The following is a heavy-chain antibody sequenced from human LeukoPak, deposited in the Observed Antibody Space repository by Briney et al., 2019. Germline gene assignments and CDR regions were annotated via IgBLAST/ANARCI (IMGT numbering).Heavy chain of an antibody. Sequence: ASVKVSCKASGYTFTSYDINWVRQATGQGLEWMGWMNPNSGNTGYAQKFQGRVTMTRNTSISTAYMELSSLRSEDTAVYYCAGPLWSSSPNGNWFDPWGQGTLVTVSS. J-gene: IGHJ5*02. V-gene: IGHV1-8*01. D-gene: IGHD6-13*01. CDR3: AGPLWSSSPNGNWFDP. CDR2: MNPNSGNT. CDR1: GYTFTSYD.